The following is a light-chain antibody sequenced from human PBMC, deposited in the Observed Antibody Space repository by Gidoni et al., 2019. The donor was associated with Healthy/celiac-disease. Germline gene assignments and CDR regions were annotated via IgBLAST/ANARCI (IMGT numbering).Light chain of an antibody. CDR2: WAS. CDR1: QSVLYSSNNKNY. Sequence: DIVMTQSLDSLAVSLGERDTINCKSSQSVLYSSNNKNYLAWYQQKPGQPPKLLIYWASTRESGVPDRFSGSGSGTDFTLTISSLQAEDVAVYYCQQYYSTPWTFGQGTKVEIK. J-gene: IGKJ1*01. CDR3: QQYYSTPWT. V-gene: IGKV4-1*01.